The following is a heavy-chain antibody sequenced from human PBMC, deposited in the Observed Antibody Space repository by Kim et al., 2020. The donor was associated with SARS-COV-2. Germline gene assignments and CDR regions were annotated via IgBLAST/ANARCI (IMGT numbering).Heavy chain of an antibody. V-gene: IGHV3-15*01. CDR3: NTDLGSGY. D-gene: IGHD3-10*01. J-gene: IGHJ4*02. Sequence: GGSLRLSCAAPGFTFSNAWMSWVRQAPGKGLEWVGRTKTKTDGGTTDYAAPVKGRFTISRDDSKNTVYLQMNSLKIEDTAVYYCNTDLGSGYWGQGTLVT. CDR2: TKTKTDGGTT. CDR1: GFTFSNAW.